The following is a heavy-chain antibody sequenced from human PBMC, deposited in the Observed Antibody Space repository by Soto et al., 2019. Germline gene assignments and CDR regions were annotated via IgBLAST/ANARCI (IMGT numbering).Heavy chain of an antibody. D-gene: IGHD2-2*01. CDR3: ARPIYCSSTSCYRFDY. CDR1: GGSISSSSYY. V-gene: IGHV4-39*01. Sequence: QLQLQESGPGLVKPSETLSLTCTVSGGSISSSSYYWGWIRQPPGKGLEWIGSIYYSGSTYYNPSLKSRVTISVDTSNNQFSLKLSSVTAADTAVYYCARPIYCSSTSCYRFDYWGQGTLVTVSS. CDR2: IYYSGST. J-gene: IGHJ4*02.